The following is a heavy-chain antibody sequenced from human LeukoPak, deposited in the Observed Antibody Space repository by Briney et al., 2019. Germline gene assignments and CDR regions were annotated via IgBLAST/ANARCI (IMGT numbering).Heavy chain of an antibody. D-gene: IGHD3-22*01. CDR2: IKQDRSEK. J-gene: IGHJ4*02. CDR1: GFTFSSYW. V-gene: IGHV3-7*01. Sequence: GGSLRLSCAASGFTFSSYWMSWVRQAPGKGLELVANIKQDRSEKYYVDSVKGRFTISRDNAKNSLYLQMNSLRAEDTAVYYCAKSTYSYDVTPDCFDYWGQGTLVTVSS. CDR3: AKSTYSYDVTPDCFDY.